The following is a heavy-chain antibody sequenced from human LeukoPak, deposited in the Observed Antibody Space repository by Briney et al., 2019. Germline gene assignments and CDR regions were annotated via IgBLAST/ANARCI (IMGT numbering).Heavy chain of an antibody. Sequence: GGSLRLSCEASTFTFIPGWMSWVRQAPGKGLEWVAMMKRDGSEKLYVDSVRGRFTISRDNAKNSLYLQMDSLRDEDSALYHCVSLDSGPPSGVHWGQGTLDTVSS. CDR2: MKRDGSEK. D-gene: IGHD5-18*01. J-gene: IGHJ4*02. V-gene: IGHV3-7*01. CDR3: VSLDSGPPSGVH. CDR1: TFTFIPGW.